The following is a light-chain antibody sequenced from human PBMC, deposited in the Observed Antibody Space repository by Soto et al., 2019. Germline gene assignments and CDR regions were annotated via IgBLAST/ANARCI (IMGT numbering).Light chain of an antibody. Sequence: MTQSPYTLSASVGDTVTVTCRASQSVSGWLAWYQQIPGQAPRLLFYDASTRATGIPARFSASGSGTEFTLTISRLEPEDFAVYYCQQYGSSGTFGQGTKV. V-gene: IGKV3-15*01. CDR2: DAS. CDR1: QSVSGW. CDR3: QQYGSSGT. J-gene: IGKJ1*01.